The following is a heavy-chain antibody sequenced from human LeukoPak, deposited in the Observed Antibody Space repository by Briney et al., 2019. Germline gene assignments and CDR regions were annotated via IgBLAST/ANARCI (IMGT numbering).Heavy chain of an antibody. J-gene: IGHJ6*03. CDR1: GFTFSSHR. Sequence: PGGPLRFSCAASGFTFSSHRMHWLRQAPGRGLEWVAFIRYDGSNKYYADSVKGRFTISRDDSKNPLYLQMTSLRAEDTAVYYCAKDGTMVRGLIILNIGDHYYMDVWGKGTTVTVSS. CDR3: AKDGTMVRGLIILNIGDHYYMDV. CDR2: IRYDGSNK. D-gene: IGHD3-10*01. V-gene: IGHV3-30*02.